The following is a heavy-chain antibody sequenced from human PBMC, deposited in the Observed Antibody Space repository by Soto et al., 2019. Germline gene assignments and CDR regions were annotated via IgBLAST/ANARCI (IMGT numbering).Heavy chain of an antibody. V-gene: IGHV3-30*18. CDR1: GFTFSSYG. D-gene: IGHD3-10*02. J-gene: IGHJ4*02. Sequence: GGSLRLSCAASGFTFSSYGMHWVRQAPGKGLEWVAVISYDGSNKYYADSVKGRFTISRDNSKNTLYLQMNSLRAEDTAVYYCAKEGSPVLLWSAYDYWGQGT. CDR3: AKEGSPVLLWSAYDY. CDR2: ISYDGSNK.